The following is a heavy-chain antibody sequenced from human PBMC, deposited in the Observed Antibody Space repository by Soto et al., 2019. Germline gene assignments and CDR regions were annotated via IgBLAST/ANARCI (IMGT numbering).Heavy chain of an antibody. V-gene: IGHV4-30-4*01. J-gene: IGHJ5*02. CDR3: ARDRASPAMVRGVKWFDP. CDR2: IYYSGST. D-gene: IGHD3-10*01. CDR1: GGSISSGGYY. Sequence: SETLSLTCTVSGGSISSGGYYWSWIRQPPGKGLEWIGYIYYSGSTYYNPSLKSRVTISVDTSKNQFSLKLSSVTAADTAVYYCARDRASPAMVRGVKWFDPWGQGTLVTVPQ.